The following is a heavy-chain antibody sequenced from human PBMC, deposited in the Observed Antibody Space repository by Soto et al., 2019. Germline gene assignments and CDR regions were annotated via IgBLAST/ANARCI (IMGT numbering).Heavy chain of an antibody. CDR1: GFTVSSNY. CDR2: IYSGGST. Sequence: GGSLRLSCAASGFTVSSNYMSWVRQAPGKGLEWVSVIYSGGSTYYADSVKGRFTISRDNSKNTLYLQMNSLRAEDTAVYYCARDSIAVAGTGWFDPWGQGTLVTVSS. V-gene: IGHV3-53*01. D-gene: IGHD6-19*01. CDR3: ARDSIAVAGTGWFDP. J-gene: IGHJ5*02.